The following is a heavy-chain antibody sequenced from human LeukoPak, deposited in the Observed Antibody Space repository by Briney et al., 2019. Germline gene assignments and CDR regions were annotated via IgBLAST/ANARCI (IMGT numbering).Heavy chain of an antibody. CDR3: ARGRPLTRGPAAAKLAAFDI. CDR1: NVSISSGSHY. J-gene: IGHJ3*02. D-gene: IGHD6-13*01. CDR2: IYAGGRS. Sequence: SETLSLTCTVSNVSISSGSHYWNWIRQPAGKGLEWIGRIYAGGRSNYNPSLRSRVTISVDTSKNQFSLRLSAVTATDTGVYYCARGRPLTRGPAAAKLAAFDIWGQGTMVTVSS. V-gene: IGHV4-61*02.